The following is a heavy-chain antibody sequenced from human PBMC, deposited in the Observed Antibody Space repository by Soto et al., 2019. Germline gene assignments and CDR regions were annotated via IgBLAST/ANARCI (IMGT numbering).Heavy chain of an antibody. Sequence: GGSLRLSCAASGFTFSSYEMNWVRQAPGKGLEWVSYISSSGSTIYYADSVKGRFTISRDNAKNSLYLQMNSLRAEDTAVYYCARDRYIVVIPGDYYYGMDVWGQGTTVTVSS. D-gene: IGHD5-12*01. CDR3: ARDRYIVVIPGDYYYGMDV. J-gene: IGHJ6*02. CDR2: ISSSGSTI. V-gene: IGHV3-48*03. CDR1: GFTFSSYE.